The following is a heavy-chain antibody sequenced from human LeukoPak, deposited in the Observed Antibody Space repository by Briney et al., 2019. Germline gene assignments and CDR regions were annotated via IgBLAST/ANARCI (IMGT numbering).Heavy chain of an antibody. V-gene: IGHV3-30*18. CDR3: AKDGATTHRRRADYYYYYYGMDV. J-gene: IGHJ6*02. CDR1: GFTFSSYG. Sequence: PGGSLRLSCAASGFTFSSYGMHWVRQAPGKGLEWVAVISYDGSNKYYADSVKGRFTISRDNSKNTQYLQMNSLRAEDTAVYYCAKDGATTHRRRADYYYYYYGMDVWGQGTTVTVSS. CDR2: ISYDGSNK. D-gene: IGHD5-12*01.